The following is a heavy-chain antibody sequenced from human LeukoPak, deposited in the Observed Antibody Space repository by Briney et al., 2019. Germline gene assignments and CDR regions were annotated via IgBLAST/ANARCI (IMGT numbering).Heavy chain of an antibody. D-gene: IGHD4-17*01. V-gene: IGHV3-7*01. Sequence: GRSLRLSCAASGFTFSSYWMSWVRQAPGKGLEGVANIKQDGSEKYYVDSVKGRFTISRDNAKNSLYLQMNSLRAEDTAVYYCARDLARGNDYGDLFDYWGEGTLVTVSS. J-gene: IGHJ4*02. CDR1: GFTFSSYW. CDR2: IKQDGSEK. CDR3: ARDLARGNDYGDLFDY.